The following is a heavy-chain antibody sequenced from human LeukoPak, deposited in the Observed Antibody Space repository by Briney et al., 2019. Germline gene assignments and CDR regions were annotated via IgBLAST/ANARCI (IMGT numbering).Heavy chain of an antibody. CDR3: TREYYYGSGGENNWFDP. CDR1: GFTFGDYA. V-gene: IGHV3-49*04. J-gene: IGHJ5*02. CDR2: IRSKAYGGTT. Sequence: PGGSLRLSCTASGFTFGDYAMSWVRQAPGKGLEWGGFIRSKAYGGTTEYAASVKGRFTISRDDSKSIAYLQMNSLKTEDTAVYYCTREYYYGSGGENNWFDPWGQGTLVTVSS. D-gene: IGHD3-10*01.